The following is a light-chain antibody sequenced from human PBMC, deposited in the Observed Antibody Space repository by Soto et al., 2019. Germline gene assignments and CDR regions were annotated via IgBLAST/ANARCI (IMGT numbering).Light chain of an antibody. Sequence: VMTQSPATLSVSPGERATLSCWASETVATNLAWYQQTPGQAPRLLISGASTRASGISDRFRGSGSGTDFTLSISSLRSEDSAIYYCQQYFEWPAMTFGQGTKVEI. CDR3: QQYFEWPAMT. J-gene: IGKJ1*01. CDR1: ETVATN. CDR2: GAS. V-gene: IGKV3-15*01.